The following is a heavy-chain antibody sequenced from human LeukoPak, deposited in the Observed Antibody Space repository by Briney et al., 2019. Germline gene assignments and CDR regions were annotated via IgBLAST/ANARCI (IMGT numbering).Heavy chain of an antibody. CDR1: GYTFTGYY. D-gene: IGHD5-18*01. J-gene: IGHJ5*02. CDR2: INPNSGGT. V-gene: IGHV1-2*02. Sequence: ASVKVSCKASGYTFTGYYMHWVRQAPGQGLEWMGWINPNSGGTNYAQKFQGRVTMTRDTSISTAYMELSSLRSEDTAVYYCARGTYSYGYWFDPWGQGTLVTVSS. CDR3: ARGTYSYGYWFDP.